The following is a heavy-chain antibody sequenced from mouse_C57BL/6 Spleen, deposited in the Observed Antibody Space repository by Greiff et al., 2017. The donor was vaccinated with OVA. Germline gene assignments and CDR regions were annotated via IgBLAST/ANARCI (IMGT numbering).Heavy chain of an antibody. Sequence: EVQLQQSGPELVKPGASVKISCKASGYTFTDYYMNWVKQSHGKSLEWIGDINPNNGGTSYNQKFKGKATLTVDKSSSTAYMELRSLTSEDSAVYYCASHGSRSMDDWGQGTSVTVSS. CDR1: GYTFTDYY. CDR3: ASHGSRSMDD. J-gene: IGHJ4*01. D-gene: IGHD1-1*01. CDR2: INPNNGGT. V-gene: IGHV1-26*01.